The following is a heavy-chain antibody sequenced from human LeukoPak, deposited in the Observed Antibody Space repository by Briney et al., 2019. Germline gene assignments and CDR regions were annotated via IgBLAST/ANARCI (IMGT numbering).Heavy chain of an antibody. CDR2: IKQDGSEK. Sequence: GGSLRLSCAASKFTFGSYWMTWVRQAPGKGLEWVANIKQDGSEKYYVDSVKGRFTISRDNAKNSLYLQMNSLRAEDTAVYYCARDRVTNYDFDYWGQGTLVTVSS. D-gene: IGHD4-11*01. J-gene: IGHJ4*02. V-gene: IGHV3-7*01. CDR1: KFTFGSYW. CDR3: ARDRVTNYDFDY.